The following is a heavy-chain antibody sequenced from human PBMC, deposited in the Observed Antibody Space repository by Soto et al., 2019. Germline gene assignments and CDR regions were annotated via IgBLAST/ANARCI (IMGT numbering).Heavy chain of an antibody. J-gene: IGHJ6*02. CDR3: AKDIVDTIFGVVPYYYGMDV. CDR2: ISGSGGST. V-gene: IGHV3-23*01. D-gene: IGHD3-3*01. Sequence: QSGGSVRLSCAASGFTFSSYAMSWVRQAPGKGLEWVSAISGSGGSTYYADSVKGRFTISRDNSKNTLYLQMNSLRAEDTAVYYCAKDIVDTIFGVVPYYYGMDVWGQGTTVTVSS. CDR1: GFTFSSYA.